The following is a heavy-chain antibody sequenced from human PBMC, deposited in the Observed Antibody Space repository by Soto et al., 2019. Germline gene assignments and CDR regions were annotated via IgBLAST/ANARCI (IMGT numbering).Heavy chain of an antibody. CDR3: VKGVTIFGVVPTMDV. Sequence: GGSLRLSCSASGFTFSSYAMHWVRQAPGKGLEYVSAISSNGGSTYYADSVKGRFTISRDNSKNTLYLQMSSLRAEDTAVYYCVKGVTIFGVVPTMDVWGQGTTVTVSS. D-gene: IGHD3-3*01. CDR1: GFTFSSYA. V-gene: IGHV3-64D*08. J-gene: IGHJ6*02. CDR2: ISSNGGST.